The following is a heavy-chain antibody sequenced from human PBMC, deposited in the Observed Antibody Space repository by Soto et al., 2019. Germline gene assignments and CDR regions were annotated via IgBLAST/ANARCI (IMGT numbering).Heavy chain of an antibody. Sequence: GSLRLSCAASGFTFSSYSMNWVRQAPGKGLEWVSYISSSSSTIYYAGSVKGRFTISRDNAKNSLYLQMNSLRDEDTAVYYCARDGGGSGSYYFRYYGMDVWGQGTTVTVSS. CDR3: ARDGGGSGSYYFRYYGMDV. J-gene: IGHJ6*02. CDR1: GFTFSSYS. V-gene: IGHV3-48*02. D-gene: IGHD3-10*01. CDR2: ISSSSSTI.